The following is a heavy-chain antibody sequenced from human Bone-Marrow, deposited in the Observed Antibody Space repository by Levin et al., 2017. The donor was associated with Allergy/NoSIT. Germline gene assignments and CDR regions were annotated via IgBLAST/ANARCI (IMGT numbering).Heavy chain of an antibody. CDR2: ISTSGTTT. V-gene: IGHV3-11*01. D-gene: IGHD6-25*01. CDR1: GFDFSDYY. J-gene: IGHJ5*02. Sequence: GGSLRLSCSASGFDFSDYYMTWIRQAPGKGLDFISFISTSGTTTYYADSVKGRYTISRDNDNNSLYLQMSSLTVEDTAVYFCAKRVGSGWFDPWGQGTLVTVSS. CDR3: AKRVGSGWFDP.